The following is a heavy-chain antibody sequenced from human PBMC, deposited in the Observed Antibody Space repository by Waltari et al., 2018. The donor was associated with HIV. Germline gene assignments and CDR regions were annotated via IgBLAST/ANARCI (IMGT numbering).Heavy chain of an antibody. D-gene: IGHD3-22*01. CDR1: GITFTSFA. CDR2: IVVGSGNT. CDR3: AAVSPPYYYDSSGSFDY. J-gene: IGHJ4*02. V-gene: IGHV1-58*02. Sequence: QMQLVQSGPEVKKPGTSVKVSCKASGITFTSFAIQWVRQARGQRLEWIGWIVVGSGNTNYAQKFQERVTITRDMSTSTAYMELSSLRSEETAVYYCAAVSPPYYYDSSGSFDYWGQGTLVTVSS.